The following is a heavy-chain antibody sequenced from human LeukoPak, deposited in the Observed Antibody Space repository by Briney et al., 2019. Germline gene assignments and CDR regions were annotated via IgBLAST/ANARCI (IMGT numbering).Heavy chain of an antibody. CDR1: GGTFSSYA. D-gene: IGHD2-2*01. CDR3: ARVVRQFQESNYYYYYMDV. J-gene: IGHJ6*03. Sequence: ASVKVSCKASGGTFSSYAISWVRQAPGQGLEWMGGIIPIFGTANYAQKFQGRVTITADKSTSTAYMELSSLRSEDTAVYYCARVVRQFQESNYYYYYMDVWGKGTTVTVSS. V-gene: IGHV1-69*06. CDR2: IIPIFGTA.